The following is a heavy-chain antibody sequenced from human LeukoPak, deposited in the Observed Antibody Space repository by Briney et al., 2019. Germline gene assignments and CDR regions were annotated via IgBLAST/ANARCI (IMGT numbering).Heavy chain of an antibody. CDR2: INPDGSTT. CDR3: ARERQNKDFWSGGDY. CDR1: GFSLSSHW. D-gene: IGHD3-3*01. Sequence: RGSLRLSCATSGFSLSSHWRYWVRQAPGKGLVGVSHINPDGSTTNYADTVKGRFTISRDNAKNSLYLQMNTLRPEDTAVYYCARERQNKDFWSGGDYWGQGTLVTVSS. J-gene: IGHJ4*02. V-gene: IGHV3-74*01.